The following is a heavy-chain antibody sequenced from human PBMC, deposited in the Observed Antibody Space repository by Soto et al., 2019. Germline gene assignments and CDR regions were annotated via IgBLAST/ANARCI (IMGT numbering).Heavy chain of an antibody. Sequence: SVKVSCKASGGTFSSYTISWVRQAPGQGLEWMGRIIPILGIANYAQKFQGRVTITADKSTSTAYMELSSLRSEDTAVYYCAREGVVIISGPHAAFDIWGQGTMVTVSS. J-gene: IGHJ3*02. V-gene: IGHV1-69*04. CDR2: IIPILGIA. CDR3: AREGVVIISGPHAAFDI. D-gene: IGHD3-3*01. CDR1: GGTFSSYT.